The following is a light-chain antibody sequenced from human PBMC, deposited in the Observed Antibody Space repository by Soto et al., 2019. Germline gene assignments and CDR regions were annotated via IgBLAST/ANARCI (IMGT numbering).Light chain of an antibody. CDR2: DVS. Sequence: LTQPASMSGSPGQSITISCTGTGSDVRGNKYVSWYQHYPGKAPKLMISDVSNRPSGVSDRFSGSKSGDTASLTISGLQAEYEADYSSSAFTVTTYVFGTGTMVTVL. CDR1: GSDVRGNKY. V-gene: IGLV2-14*03. J-gene: IGLJ1*01. CDR3: SAFTVTTYV.